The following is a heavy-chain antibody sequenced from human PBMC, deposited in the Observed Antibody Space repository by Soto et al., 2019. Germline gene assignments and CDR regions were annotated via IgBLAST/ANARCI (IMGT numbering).Heavy chain of an antibody. V-gene: IGHV1-8*02. D-gene: IGHD2-2*02. CDR3: MRYTAAATY. J-gene: IGHJ4*02. Sequence: ASVKVSCPASGYTFTTFNINWVRQAAGQGLEWMGWMNPNSGNTGYAQKFQDRITLTRDTSITTAYMELSSLTSDDTAIYFSMRYTAAATYWGQGTQVTVSS. CDR2: MNPNSGNT. CDR1: GYTFTTFN.